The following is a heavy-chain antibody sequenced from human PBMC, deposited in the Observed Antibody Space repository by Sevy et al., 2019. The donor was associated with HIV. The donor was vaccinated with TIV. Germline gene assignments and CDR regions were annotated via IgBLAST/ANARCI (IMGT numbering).Heavy chain of an antibody. V-gene: IGHV4-61*02. CDR1: GGSISSGTYY. CDR2: IYTSGIT. J-gene: IGHJ4*02. CDR3: ARYYYGSGKYYYDY. D-gene: IGHD3-10*01. Sequence: SETLSLTCTVSGGSISSGTYYWSWIRQPAGKGLEWIGRIYTSGITNYNPSLKSRVTISLDTSKNQFSLNLSSVTAADTAVYYCARYYYGSGKYYYDYWGQGTLVTVSS.